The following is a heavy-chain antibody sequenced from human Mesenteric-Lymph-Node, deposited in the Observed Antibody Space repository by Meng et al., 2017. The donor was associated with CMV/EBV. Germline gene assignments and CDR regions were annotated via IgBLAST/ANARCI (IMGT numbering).Heavy chain of an antibody. V-gene: IGHV3-48*03. Sequence: GESLKISCAVSGFKFSSHEMNWVRQAPGKGLEYISYISSGGSIRYYADFVKGRFTIYRDNAKNSLYLQVNSLRAEDTAVYYCASGGSYLGGDAFDIWGQGTMVTVSS. D-gene: IGHD1-26*01. J-gene: IGHJ3*02. CDR2: ISSGGSIR. CDR1: GFKFSSHE. CDR3: ASGGSYLGGDAFDI.